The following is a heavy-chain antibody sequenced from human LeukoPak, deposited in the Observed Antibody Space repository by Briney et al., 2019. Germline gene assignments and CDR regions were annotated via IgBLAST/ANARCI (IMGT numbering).Heavy chain of an antibody. D-gene: IGHD1-1*01. V-gene: IGHV3-21*01. CDR3: ARVSTGPV. CDR1: GVIFCNFN. Sequence: GGSLRLSCVGSGVIFCNFNMNWVRQAPGKGLEWVSSISSTGNYIHYADSVKGRFTISRDNAQKSLYLQMNSLRVEDSAVYYCARVSTGPVWGQGTLVTVSS. CDR2: ISSTGNYI. J-gene: IGHJ4*02.